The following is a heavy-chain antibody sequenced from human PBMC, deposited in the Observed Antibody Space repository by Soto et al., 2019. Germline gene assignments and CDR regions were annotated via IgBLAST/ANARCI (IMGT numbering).Heavy chain of an antibody. V-gene: IGHV4-61*01. CDR3: ARGGEPLGYYGLDV. CDR1: GGSVRSGNHF. CDR2: MYYTGVT. Sequence: SETLSLTCSVSGGSVRSGNHFWNWIRQPPGRGLEWLGYMYYTGVTDYNPSLKRRVSMSVDTSKDQFSLNLTSLTAADTAVYYCARGGEPLGYYGLDVWGQGTTVTVSS. J-gene: IGHJ6*02.